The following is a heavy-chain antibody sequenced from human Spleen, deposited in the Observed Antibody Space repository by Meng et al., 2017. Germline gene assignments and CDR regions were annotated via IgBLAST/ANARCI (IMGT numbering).Heavy chain of an antibody. CDR2: IDPGTGGT. CDR1: GYTFTAYW. CDR3: VRDEDISAAGKLFGDY. Sequence: QWQLGTSGAEVKNPGASVKCSCKPSGYTFTAYWLHWVRQAPGQGLEWMGRIDPGTGGTQYAQNFQGRVTMTRDTSISTTYMELSRLRSDDTAVYYCVRDEDISAAGKLFGDYWGQGTLVTVSS. J-gene: IGHJ4*02. V-gene: IGHV1-2*06. D-gene: IGHD6-13*01.